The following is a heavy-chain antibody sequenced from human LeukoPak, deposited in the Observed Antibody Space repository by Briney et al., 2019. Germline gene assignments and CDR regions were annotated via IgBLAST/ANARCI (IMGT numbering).Heavy chain of an antibody. D-gene: IGHD6-13*01. Sequence: GRSLRLSCAASGFTFSSYAMHWVRQAPGKGLEGVAVISYDGSNKYYADSVKGRFTISRDNSKNTLYLQMNSLRAEDTAVYYCARWGFIAAAGTTYYYYGMDVWGQGTTVTVSS. CDR1: GFTFSSYA. V-gene: IGHV3-30*04. J-gene: IGHJ6*02. CDR2: ISYDGSNK. CDR3: ARWGFIAAAGTTYYYYGMDV.